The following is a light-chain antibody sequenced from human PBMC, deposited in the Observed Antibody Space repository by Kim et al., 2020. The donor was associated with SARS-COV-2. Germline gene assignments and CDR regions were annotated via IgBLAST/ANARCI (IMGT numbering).Light chain of an antibody. J-gene: IGLJ3*02. CDR3: YSAADNTLGV. V-gene: IGLV3-27*01. CDR1: VLAKKY. Sequence: SYELTQPSSVSVSPGQTARITCSGDVLAKKYARWFQQKPGQAPVLVIYKDSERPSGIPERFSGSSSGTTVTLTISGAQVEDEADYYCYSAADNTLGVFGGGTKVTVL. CDR2: KDS.